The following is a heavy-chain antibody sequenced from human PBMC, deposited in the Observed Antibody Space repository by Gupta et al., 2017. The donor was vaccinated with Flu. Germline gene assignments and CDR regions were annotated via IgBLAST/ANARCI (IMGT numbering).Heavy chain of an antibody. D-gene: IGHD4-17*01. CDR2: INPDGSST. Sequence: EMQLVESGGGVVQPGGSLSLSCAASGVPFPRSYLRWVRQAPGKGLVWVSRINPDGSSTTYAESVKGRFTISRDNAKNTLYLQMNSLGDDDTAVYYCATVTSGCWGQGTLVTVSS. V-gene: IGHV3-74*03. CDR1: GVPFPRSY. CDR3: ATVTSGC. J-gene: IGHJ4*02.